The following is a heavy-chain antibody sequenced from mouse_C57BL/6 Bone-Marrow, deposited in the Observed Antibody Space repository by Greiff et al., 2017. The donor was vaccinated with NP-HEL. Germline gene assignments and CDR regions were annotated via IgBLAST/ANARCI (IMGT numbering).Heavy chain of an antibody. CDR1: GFTFSDYY. D-gene: IGHD2-3*01. CDR3: ARHDGYYVRHGMDY. V-gene: IGHV5-12*01. Sequence: EVMLVESGGGLVQPGGSLKLSCAASGFTFSDYYMYWVRQTPEKRLEWVAYISNGGGSTYYPDTVKGRFTISRDNAKNTLYLQMSRLKSEDTAMYYCARHDGYYVRHGMDYWGQGTSVTVSS. J-gene: IGHJ4*01. CDR2: ISNGGGST.